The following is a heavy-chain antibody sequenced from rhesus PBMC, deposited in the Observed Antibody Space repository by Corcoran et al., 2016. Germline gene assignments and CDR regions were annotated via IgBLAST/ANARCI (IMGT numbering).Heavy chain of an antibody. CDR1: GSSISSVYG. V-gene: IGHV4-127*01. Sequence: QVQLQESGPGLLTPSATLSLTCAVYGSSISSVYGWRWLRQPPGTGREWIGYIGGSSGSTTYNPSLKSRVTISKDTSKNQFSLKLSSVTAADTAVYYCARDLTTRGLDSLGQGVVVTVSS. J-gene: IGHJ6*01. CDR3: ARDLTTRGLDS. D-gene: IGHD4-29*01. CDR2: IGGSSGST.